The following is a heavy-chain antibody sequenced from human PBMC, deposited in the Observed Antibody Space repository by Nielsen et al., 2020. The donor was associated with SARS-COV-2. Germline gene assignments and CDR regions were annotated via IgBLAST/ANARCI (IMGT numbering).Heavy chain of an antibody. J-gene: IGHJ4*02. CDR3: ARGQISYSSSWYARY. D-gene: IGHD2-2*01. CDR2: ISGYNGDT. CDR1: GYTFTNYG. Sequence: ASVKVSCKASGYTFTNYGISWVRQAPGQGLEWMGWISGYNGDTNYAQKFQGRVTMTTDTSTSTAYMELRSLRSDDTAVYYCARGQISYSSSWYARYWGQGTLVTVSS. V-gene: IGHV1-18*04.